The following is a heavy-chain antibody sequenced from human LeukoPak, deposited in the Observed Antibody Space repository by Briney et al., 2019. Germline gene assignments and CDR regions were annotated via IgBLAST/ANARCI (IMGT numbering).Heavy chain of an antibody. D-gene: IGHD3-22*01. V-gene: IGHV3-30-3*01. Sequence: GGSLRLSCAASGFTFSSYAMHWVRQAPGKGLEWVAVISYDGSNKYYADSVKGRFTISRDNSKNTLYLQMNSLRAEDTAVYYCASALTYYYDSSGRGAFDIWGQGTMVTVSS. CDR1: GFTFSSYA. CDR2: ISYDGSNK. CDR3: ASALTYYYDSSGRGAFDI. J-gene: IGHJ3*02.